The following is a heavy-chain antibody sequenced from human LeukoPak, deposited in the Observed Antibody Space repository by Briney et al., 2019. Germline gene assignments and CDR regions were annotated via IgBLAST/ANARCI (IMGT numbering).Heavy chain of an antibody. CDR1: GGSISSGGYY. CDR2: IYHSGST. D-gene: IGHD6-13*01. Sequence: SETLSLTCTVSGGSISSGGYYWSWIRQPPGKGLEWIGYIYHSGSTYYNPSLKSRVTISVDRSKNQFSLKLSSVTAADTAVYYCARHTPGYSRGMEAFDIWGQGTMVTVSS. CDR3: ARHTPGYSRGMEAFDI. J-gene: IGHJ3*02. V-gene: IGHV4-30-2*01.